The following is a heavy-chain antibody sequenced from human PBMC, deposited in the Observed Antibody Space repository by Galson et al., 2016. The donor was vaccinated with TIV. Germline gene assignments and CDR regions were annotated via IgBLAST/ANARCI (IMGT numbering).Heavy chain of an antibody. CDR2: IDWDDDI. V-gene: IGHV2-70*11. CDR1: GFSLSDSGMC. CDR3: ARISGYYDNSGYDIPSNFDY. Sequence: PALVKPTQTLTLTCTFSGFSLSDSGMCVTWIRQPPGKALEWLARIDWDDDIYYTYRTSLKTRLTISKDTSKNRVVLTLTNVDPVDTATYYCARISGYYDNSGYDIPSNFDYWGQGTLVTVSS. D-gene: IGHD3-22*01. J-gene: IGHJ4*02.